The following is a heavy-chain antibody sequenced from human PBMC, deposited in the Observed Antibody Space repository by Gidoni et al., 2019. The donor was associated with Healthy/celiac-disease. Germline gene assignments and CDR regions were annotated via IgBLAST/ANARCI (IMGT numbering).Heavy chain of an antibody. D-gene: IGHD6-19*01. CDR3: ASSVAGTVSDAFDI. J-gene: IGHJ3*02. Sequence: QVQLQASGPGLVKPSETLSLTCPVSGGSISSYYWSWIRQPPGKGLEWIGYIYYSGSTNYTPSLKSRVTISVDTSKNQFSLKLSSVTAADTAVYYCASSVAGTVSDAFDIWGQGTMVTVSS. CDR2: IYYSGST. V-gene: IGHV4-59*01. CDR1: GGSISSYY.